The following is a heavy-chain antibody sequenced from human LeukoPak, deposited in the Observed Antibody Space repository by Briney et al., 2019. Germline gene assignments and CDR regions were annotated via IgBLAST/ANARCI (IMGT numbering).Heavy chain of an antibody. CDR1: GGSISGYY. V-gene: IGHV4-59*01. J-gene: IGHJ4*02. CDR2: IHYSGST. Sequence: PSETLSLTCSVSGGSISGYYWSWIRQPPGKGLEWIGYIHYSGSTHYNPSLKSRVTISVDTSKNQFSLKLSSVTAADTAVYYCARGVEMATILDYWGQGTLVTVSS. CDR3: ARGVEMATILDY. D-gene: IGHD5-24*01.